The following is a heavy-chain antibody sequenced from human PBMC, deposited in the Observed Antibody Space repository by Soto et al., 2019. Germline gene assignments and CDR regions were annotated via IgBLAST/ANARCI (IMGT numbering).Heavy chain of an antibody. V-gene: IGHV3-30*18. CDR3: AKAHKLYYYDSSGYPRTDRGLDY. D-gene: IGHD3-22*01. Sequence: PGGSLRLSCAASGFTFSSYGMHWVRQAPGKGLEWVAVISYDGSNKYYADSVKGRFTISRDNSKNTLYLQMNSLRAEDTAVYYCAKAHKLYYYDSSGYPRTDRGLDYWGQGTLVTVSS. CDR2: ISYDGSNK. J-gene: IGHJ4*02. CDR1: GFTFSSYG.